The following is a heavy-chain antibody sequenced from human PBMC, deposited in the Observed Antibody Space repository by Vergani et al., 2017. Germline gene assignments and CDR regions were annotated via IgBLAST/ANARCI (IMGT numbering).Heavy chain of an antibody. D-gene: IGHD3-22*01. CDR3: ARDQYDSSGTGAFDI. J-gene: IGHJ3*02. Sequence: EVQLVESGGGLVKPGGSLRLSCAASGFTFSSYSMNWVRQAPGKGLEWVSSISSSSSYIYYADSVKGRFTISRDNAKNSLYLQMNSLRAEDTAVYYCARDQYDSSGTGAFDIWGHGTMVTVSS. V-gene: IGHV3-21*01. CDR2: ISSSSSYI. CDR1: GFTFSSYS.